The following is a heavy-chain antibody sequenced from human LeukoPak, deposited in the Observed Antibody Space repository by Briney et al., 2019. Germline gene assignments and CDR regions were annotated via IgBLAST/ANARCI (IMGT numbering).Heavy chain of an antibody. D-gene: IGHD3-22*01. CDR3: ARDLGSSGYLDY. J-gene: IGHJ4*02. Sequence: PGGSLRLSRAASGFTFSSYEMNWVRQAPGKGLEWVSYISSSGSTIYYADSVKGRFTISRDNAKNSLYLQMNSLRAEDTAVYYCARDLGSSGYLDYWGQGTLVTVSS. CDR2: ISSSGSTI. CDR1: GFTFSSYE. V-gene: IGHV3-48*03.